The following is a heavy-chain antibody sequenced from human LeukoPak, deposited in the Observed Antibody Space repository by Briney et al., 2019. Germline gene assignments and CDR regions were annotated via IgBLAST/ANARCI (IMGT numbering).Heavy chain of an antibody. CDR1: GDSVSSNSVG. CDR2: TSYRSRWYY. D-gene: IGHD4-17*01. J-gene: IGHJ4*02. CDR3: ARARDYGYMYYFDY. V-gene: IGHV6-1*01. Sequence: SQTLSLTCAISGDSVSSNSVGWNWIRQSPSRGLEWLGRTSYRSRWYYDYATSVKSRLTINPDTSKNQFSLQLNSVTPEDTAIYYCARARDYGYMYYFDYWGQGTLVTVSS.